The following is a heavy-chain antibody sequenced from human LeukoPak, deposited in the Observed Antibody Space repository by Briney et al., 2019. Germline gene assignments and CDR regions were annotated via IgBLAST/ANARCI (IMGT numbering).Heavy chain of an antibody. V-gene: IGHV3-23*01. CDR1: GFTFTIYA. CDR2: IGTSGDNI. J-gene: IGHJ4*02. CDR3: ARYSQTGDPGY. D-gene: IGHD7-27*01. Sequence: PGGSLRLSCAASGFTFTIYAMNWVRQAPGKGLEWVSVIGTSGDNIHYADSVKGRFTISRDNSKNTLFLQMNSLRAEDTAVYCCARYSQTGDPGYWGQGTLVTVSS.